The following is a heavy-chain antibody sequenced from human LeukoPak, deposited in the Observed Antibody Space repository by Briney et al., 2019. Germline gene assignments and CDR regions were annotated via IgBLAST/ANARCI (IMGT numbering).Heavy chain of an antibody. CDR2: IRSKAYGGTT. Sequence: GRSLRLSCTASGFTFGDYAMSWVRQAPGKGLEWVGFIRSKAYGGTTVYAASVKGRFTISRDDSKSIAYLQMNSLKTEDTAVYYCTRVVTMVRDQYNWFDPWGQGTLVTVSS. D-gene: IGHD3-10*01. CDR3: TRVVTMVRDQYNWFDP. J-gene: IGHJ5*02. V-gene: IGHV3-49*04. CDR1: GFTFGDYA.